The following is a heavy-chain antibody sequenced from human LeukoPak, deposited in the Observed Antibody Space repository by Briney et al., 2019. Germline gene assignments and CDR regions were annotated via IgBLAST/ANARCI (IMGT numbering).Heavy chain of an antibody. CDR3: AMLLWQPARPGR. Sequence: SETMSLASAVYGGSVINYYWSWIRQSPGKGLEWIGDIDHSGGTSYNPALRSRVTMSIDPSRHQFYLKINSVPASDTAVYYCAMLLWQPARPGRWDQASMVTVSS. CDR1: GGSVINYY. V-gene: IGHV4-34*01. CDR2: IDHSGGT. D-gene: IGHD2-15*01. J-gene: IGHJ4*02.